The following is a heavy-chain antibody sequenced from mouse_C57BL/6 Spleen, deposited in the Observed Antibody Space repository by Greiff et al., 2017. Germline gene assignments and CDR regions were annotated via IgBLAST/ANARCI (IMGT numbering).Heavy chain of an antibody. CDR1: GYTFTSYW. V-gene: IGHV1-61*01. J-gene: IGHJ3*01. CDR3: ARSGITTVVPTGFAY. CDR2: IYPSDSET. Sequence: QVQLKQPGAELVRPGSSVKLSCKASGYTFTSYWMDWVKQRPGQGLEWIGNIYPSDSETHYNQKFKDKATLTVDKSSSTAYMQLSSLTSEDSAVYYCARSGITTVVPTGFAYWGQGTLVTVSA. D-gene: IGHD1-1*01.